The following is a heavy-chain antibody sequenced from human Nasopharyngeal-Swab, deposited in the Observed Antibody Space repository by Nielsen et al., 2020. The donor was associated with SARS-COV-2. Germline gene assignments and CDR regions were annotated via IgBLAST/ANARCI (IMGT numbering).Heavy chain of an antibody. CDR3: ARDGYGSGGMDV. J-gene: IGHJ6*02. D-gene: IGHD3-10*01. CDR1: GGSFSGYY. Sequence: SETLSLTCAVYGGSFSGYYWSWIRQHPGKGLEWIGYIYYSGSTYYNPSLKSRVTISVDTSKNQFSLKLSSVTAADTAVYYCARDGYGSGGMDVWGQGTTVTVSS. CDR2: IYYSGST. V-gene: IGHV4-31*11.